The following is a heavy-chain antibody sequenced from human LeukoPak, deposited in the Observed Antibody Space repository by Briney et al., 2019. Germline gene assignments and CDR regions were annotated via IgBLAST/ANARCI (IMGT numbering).Heavy chain of an antibody. V-gene: IGHV3-66*01. CDR3: ARDGSFYYDSSGYPLEY. D-gene: IGHD3-22*01. Sequence: GGSLRLSCAASGFIVSGDFMSWVRQAPGKGLEWVSVICSDGSTYYADSVKGRFTISRDNAKNSLYLQMNSLRAEDTAVYYCARDGSFYYDSSGYPLEYWGQGTLVTVSS. CDR1: GFIVSGDF. CDR2: ICSDGST. J-gene: IGHJ4*02.